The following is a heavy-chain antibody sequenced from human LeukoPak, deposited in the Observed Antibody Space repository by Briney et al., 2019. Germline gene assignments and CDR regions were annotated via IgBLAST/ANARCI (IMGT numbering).Heavy chain of an antibody. V-gene: IGHV3-23*01. Sequence: PGGSLRLSCAVSGITLSNYGMGWVRQAPGKGLEWVAGISGSGGTTNYADSVKGRFTISRDNPKNTLYLQMNSLRAEDTAVYYCASSRFGVVNDAFDIWGQGTMVTVSS. CDR2: ISGSGGTT. CDR1: GITLSNYG. J-gene: IGHJ3*02. D-gene: IGHD3-3*01. CDR3: ASSRFGVVNDAFDI.